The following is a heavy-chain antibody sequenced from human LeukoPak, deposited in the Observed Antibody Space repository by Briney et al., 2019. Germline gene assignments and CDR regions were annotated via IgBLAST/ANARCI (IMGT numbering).Heavy chain of an antibody. J-gene: IGHJ3*02. D-gene: IGHD3-10*01. CDR2: FDPEDGET. CDR1: GYTLTELS. V-gene: IGHV1-24*01. Sequence: ASVKVSCKVSGYTLTELSMHWVRQAPGKGLEWMGGFDPEDGETIYAQKFQGRVTMTRDTSISTAYMELSRLRSDDTAVYYCAREKTYYYGSGSYYRNDAFDIWGQGTMVTVSS. CDR3: AREKTYYYGSGSYYRNDAFDI.